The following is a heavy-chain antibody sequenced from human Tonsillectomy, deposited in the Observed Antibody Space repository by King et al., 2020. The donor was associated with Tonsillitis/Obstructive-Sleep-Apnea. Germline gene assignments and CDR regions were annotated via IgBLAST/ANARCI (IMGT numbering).Heavy chain of an antibody. CDR3: ARLTGEDAFDI. CDR2: IYYSGST. CDR1: GGSISSSSYY. J-gene: IGHJ3*02. D-gene: IGHD7-27*01. Sequence: MQLQESGPGLVKPSETLSLTCTVSGGSISSSSYYWGWIRQPPGKGLEWIGNIYYSGSTYYNPSLKSRVTISVDTSKNKFSLKLSSVTAADTAVYYCARLTGEDAFDIWGQGTMVTVSS. V-gene: IGHV4-39*01.